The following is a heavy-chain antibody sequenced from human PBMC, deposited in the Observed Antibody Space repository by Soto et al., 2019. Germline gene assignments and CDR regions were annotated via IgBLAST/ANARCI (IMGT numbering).Heavy chain of an antibody. V-gene: IGHV1-69*01. CDR2: IIPIFGTA. CDR1: GGTFSSYA. Sequence: QLVQSGAEVKKPGSSVKVSCKASGGTFSSYAISWVRQAPGQGLEWMGGIIPIFGTANYAQKFQGRVTITADESTSTAYMELSSLRSEDTAVYYCARYVTPDSSGYYLHYFDYWGQGTLVTVSS. CDR3: ARYVTPDSSGYYLHYFDY. D-gene: IGHD3-22*01. J-gene: IGHJ4*02.